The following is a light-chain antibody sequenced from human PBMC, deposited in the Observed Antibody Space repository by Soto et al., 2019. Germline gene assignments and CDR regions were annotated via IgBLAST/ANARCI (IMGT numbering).Light chain of an antibody. CDR2: GAS. CDR1: QSVTSNY. V-gene: IGKV3-20*01. CDR3: QQSGTSPRT. J-gene: IGKJ2*01. Sequence: EIVLTQSPGTLSLSPGERATLSCRASQSVTSNYIAWYQHKPGQAPRLLIYGASSRVTGIPDRFSGSGAGTDFVLTISRLEPEDFAVYYCQQSGTSPRTFGQGTKLEIK.